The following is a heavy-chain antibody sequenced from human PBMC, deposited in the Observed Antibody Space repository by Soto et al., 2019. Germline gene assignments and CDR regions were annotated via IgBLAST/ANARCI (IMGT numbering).Heavy chain of an antibody. J-gene: IGHJ4*02. Sequence: HLQLQESGPGLVKPSETLSLTCTVSGGSISSSSYYWGWIRQPPGKGLEWIGSIYYSGSTYYNPSLKSRVTISVDTSKNQFSLKLSSVTAADTAVYYCARFPDYGDRGLFDYWGQGTLVTVSS. D-gene: IGHD4-17*01. V-gene: IGHV4-39*01. CDR2: IYYSGST. CDR3: ARFPDYGDRGLFDY. CDR1: GGSISSSSYY.